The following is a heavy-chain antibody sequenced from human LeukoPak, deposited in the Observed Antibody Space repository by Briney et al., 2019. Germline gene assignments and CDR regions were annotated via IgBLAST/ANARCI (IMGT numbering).Heavy chain of an antibody. CDR3: ARKGLRFDWFDP. D-gene: IGHD5-12*01. J-gene: IGHJ5*02. V-gene: IGHV1-2*06. CDR2: INPNSGGT. CDR1: GYTFTGYY. Sequence: GASVKVSCKASGYTFTGYYMHWVRQAPGQGLKGMGRINPNSGGTNYAQKFQGRVTMTRDTSISTAYMELSRLRSDDTAVYYCARKGLRFDWFDPWGQGTLVTVSS.